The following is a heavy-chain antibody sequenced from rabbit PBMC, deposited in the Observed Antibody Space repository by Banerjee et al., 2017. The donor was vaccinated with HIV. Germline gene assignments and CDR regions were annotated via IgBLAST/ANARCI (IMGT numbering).Heavy chain of an antibody. V-gene: IGHV1S43*01. CDR2: IYGGSGST. Sequence: QEQLVESGGGLVQPGGSLTLTCKASGIDFSSYYRMCWVRQAPGKGLEWIGIIYGGSGSTDYASWVNGRFTISSDNAQNTVDLQMNSLTAADTATYFCARSDYTYAYADYWGFWGPGTLV. CDR1: GIDFSSYYR. D-gene: IGHD6-1*01. J-gene: IGHJ3*01. CDR3: ARSDYTYAYADYWGF.